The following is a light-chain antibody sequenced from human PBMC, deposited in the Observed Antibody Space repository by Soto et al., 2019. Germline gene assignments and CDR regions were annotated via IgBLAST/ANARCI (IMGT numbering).Light chain of an antibody. J-gene: IGKJ1*01. CDR1: QSVSSNY. V-gene: IGKV3-20*01. CDR2: GAF. CDR3: QQYDTSPRT. Sequence: EIVLTQSPGTLSLSPGERATLSCRASQSVSSNYLAWYQQKRGQAPRLLIYGAFSSATGILTRFSGSGSGTDFTITISTLEPEDFVVYYCQQYDTSPRTFGQGTTVEI.